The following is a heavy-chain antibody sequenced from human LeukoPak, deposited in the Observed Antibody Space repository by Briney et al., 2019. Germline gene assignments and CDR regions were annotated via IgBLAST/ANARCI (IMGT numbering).Heavy chain of an antibody. Sequence: PGGSLRLSCTASGFPFYSYWMTWVRQTPGKGLEWVANIRHDGSTEYYVDSVKGRFTISRDNAMNSLYLQMDSLRVEDTAIYYCARSVPYGTTWYGRSDCWGQGTQVTVSS. D-gene: IGHD6-13*01. CDR1: GFPFYSYW. V-gene: IGHV3-7*03. CDR2: IRHDGSTE. J-gene: IGHJ4*02. CDR3: ARSVPYGTTWYGRSDC.